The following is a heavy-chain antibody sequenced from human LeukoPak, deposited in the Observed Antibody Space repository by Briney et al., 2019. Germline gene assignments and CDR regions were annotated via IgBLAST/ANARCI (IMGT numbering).Heavy chain of an antibody. Sequence: SETLSLTCTVSGGSISSYYWSWIRQPPGKGLEWIGYIYYSGSTNYNPSLKSRVTISVDTSKNQFSLKLSSVTAADTAVYYCARRGSGYSSSWFDYWGQGTLVTVSS. CDR2: IYYSGST. J-gene: IGHJ4*02. CDR3: ARRGSGYSSSWFDY. D-gene: IGHD6-13*01. CDR1: GGSISSYY. V-gene: IGHV4-59*08.